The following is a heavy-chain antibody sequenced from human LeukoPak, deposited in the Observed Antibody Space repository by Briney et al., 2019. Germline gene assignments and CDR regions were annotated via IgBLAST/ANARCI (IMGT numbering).Heavy chain of an antibody. J-gene: IGHJ4*02. CDR2: RSAYNGNT. Sequence: GASVKVSCKASGHTFTNYGITWVRQAPGQGLEWMGWRSAYNGNTKYAQTLQGRVTMTTDTSTSTAYMELRSLRSDDTAVYYCARDHSSSCQLFDYWGQGTLVTVSS. CDR1: GHTFTNYG. CDR3: ARDHSSSCQLFDY. D-gene: IGHD6-13*01. V-gene: IGHV1-18*01.